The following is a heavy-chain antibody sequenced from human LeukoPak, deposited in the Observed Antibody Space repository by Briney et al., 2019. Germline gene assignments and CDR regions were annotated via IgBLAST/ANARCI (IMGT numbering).Heavy chain of an antibody. CDR2: IGNIISTT. CDR3: ARTAYDLRGQSLVPGLDS. CDR1: GFTFRNYQ. V-gene: IGHV3-48*03. D-gene: IGHD6-19*01. Sequence: GGSLRCSCAASGFTFRNYQMNWVRQAPGKGLEWVSYIGNIISTTHYADSVRGRFTVSRDDAKSSLDLQMSSLRVEDTAVYYCARTAYDLRGQSLVPGLDSWGQGTLVTVSS. J-gene: IGHJ4*02.